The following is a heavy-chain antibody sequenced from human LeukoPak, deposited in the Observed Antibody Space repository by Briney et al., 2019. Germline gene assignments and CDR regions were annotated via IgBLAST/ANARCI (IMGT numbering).Heavy chain of an antibody. D-gene: IGHD5-24*01. V-gene: IGHV4-4*07. Sequence: SETLSLTCTVSGGSISNYYWSWIRQPAGKGLEWIWRIYTGGSTTYNPSLKSRVTMSVDTSTNKFSLKLSSVTAADTTVYYCAGDLGDGYVDVRCDPGGQEPLVTVSS. J-gene: IGHJ5*02. CDR2: IYTGGST. CDR3: AGDLGDGYVDVRCDP. CDR1: GGSISNYY.